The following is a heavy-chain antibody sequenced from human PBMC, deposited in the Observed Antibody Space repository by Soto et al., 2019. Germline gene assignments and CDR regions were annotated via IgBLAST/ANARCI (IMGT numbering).Heavy chain of an antibody. D-gene: IGHD3-9*01. CDR1: GFTFSSYA. V-gene: IGHV3-30-3*01. J-gene: IGHJ6*02. CDR2: ISYDGSNK. CDR3: ARGDSISSSYYDILTGSYYYYYYGMDV. Sequence: QVQLVESGGGVVQPGRSLRLSCAASGFTFSSYAMHWVRQAPGKGLEWVAVISYDGSNKYYADSVKGRFTISRDNSKNTLYLQMNSLRAEDTAVYYCARGDSISSSYYDILTGSYYYYYYGMDVWGQGTTVTVSS.